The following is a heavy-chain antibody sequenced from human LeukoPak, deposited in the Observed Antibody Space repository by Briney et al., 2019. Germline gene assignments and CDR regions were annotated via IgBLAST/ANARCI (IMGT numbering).Heavy chain of an antibody. CDR3: ARALYSGYYDY. J-gene: IGHJ4*02. CDR1: GFTFSSYS. V-gene: IGHV3-21*04. Sequence: GGSLRLSCAASGFTFSSYSMNWVRQAPGKGLEWVSSISSSGNNKYYADSVKGRFTISRDNSKNTLYLQMNSLRAEDTAVYYCARALYSGYYDYWGQGTLVTVSS. CDR2: ISSSGNNK. D-gene: IGHD3-22*01.